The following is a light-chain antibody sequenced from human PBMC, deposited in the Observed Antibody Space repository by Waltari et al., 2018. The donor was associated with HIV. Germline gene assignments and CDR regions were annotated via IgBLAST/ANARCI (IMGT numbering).Light chain of an antibody. V-gene: IGKV4-1*01. CDR1: QSVLYSSNNNNY. J-gene: IGKJ2*01. CDR3: QQYYSTPYT. Sequence: DIVMTQSPDSLAVSLVERATINCKSSQSVLYSSNNNNYLAWYQQKAGQPPKLLIYWASTRESGVPDRFSGSGSGTDFTLNISSLQAEDVAVYYCQQYYSTPYTFGQGTKVEIK. CDR2: WAS.